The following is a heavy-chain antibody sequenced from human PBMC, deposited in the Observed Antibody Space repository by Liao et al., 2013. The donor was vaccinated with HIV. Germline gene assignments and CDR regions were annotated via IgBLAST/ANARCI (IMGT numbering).Heavy chain of an antibody. J-gene: IGHJ3*02. Sequence: QVQLQQWGAGLLKPSETLSLTCAVYGGSFSNYYWSWIRQPPGKGLEWIGEINHSGSTNYNPSLKSRVTISVDTSKNQFSLKLSSVTAADTAVYYCARGVVVIAISIFKNSLNHDAFDIWGQGTMVTVSS. CDR1: GGSFSNYY. CDR2: INHSGST. V-gene: IGHV4-34*01. D-gene: IGHD2-21*01. CDR3: ARGVVVIAISIFKNSLNHDAFDI.